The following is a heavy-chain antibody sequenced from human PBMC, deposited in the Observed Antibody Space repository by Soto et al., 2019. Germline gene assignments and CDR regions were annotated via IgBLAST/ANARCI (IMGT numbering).Heavy chain of an antibody. V-gene: IGHV4-31*03. CDR2: IYYSGST. Sequence: QVQLQESGPGLVKPSQTLSLTCTVSGGSISSGGYYWSWIRQHPGKGLEWIGYIYYSGSTYYNPSLKSRVARTVDSSKNQFFPRLSSGTAADTAVYYCARGWDTWVTIGYWGQGTMVTVCS. CDR3: ARGWDTWVTIGY. CDR1: GGSISSGGYY. J-gene: IGHJ1*01. D-gene: IGHD5-18*01.